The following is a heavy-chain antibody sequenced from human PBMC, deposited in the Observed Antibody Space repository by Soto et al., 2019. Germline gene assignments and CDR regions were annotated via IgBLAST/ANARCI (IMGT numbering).Heavy chain of an antibody. CDR2: IIPILGIA. D-gene: IGHD2-2*02. CDR1: GGTFSSYT. Sequence: QVQLVQSGAEVKKPGSSVKVSCKASGGTFSSYTISWVRQGPGQGLEWMGRIIPILGIANYAQKFQGSVTITADKSTSTAYMELSSLRSEDTAVYYCARGRGQLLYPYYYMDVWGKGTTVTVSS. V-gene: IGHV1-69*02. CDR3: ARGRGQLLYPYYYMDV. J-gene: IGHJ6*03.